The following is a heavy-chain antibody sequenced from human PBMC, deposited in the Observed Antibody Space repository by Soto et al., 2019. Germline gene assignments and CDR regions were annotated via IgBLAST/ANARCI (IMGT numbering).Heavy chain of an antibody. D-gene: IGHD6-6*01. Sequence: QVQLQQWGAGLLKPSETLSLTCAVYGGSFSGYYWSWIRQPPGKGLEWIGEIDHRGSTNYNPSLKSRVTLAVDTSKTQFSLKLSSVPAADTAVYYCARVRGMAARGGWFDPWGQGTLVTVSS. CDR2: IDHRGST. J-gene: IGHJ5*02. CDR1: GGSFSGYY. CDR3: ARVRGMAARGGWFDP. V-gene: IGHV4-34*01.